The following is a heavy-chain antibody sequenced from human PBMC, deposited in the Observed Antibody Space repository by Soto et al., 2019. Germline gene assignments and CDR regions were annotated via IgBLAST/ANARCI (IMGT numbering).Heavy chain of an antibody. D-gene: IGHD2-2*01. CDR3: AAHYCSSTDCQYYYSYYMDV. CDR1: GGTFSSYT. CDR2: IIPILGIA. V-gene: IGHV1-69*02. J-gene: IGHJ6*03. Sequence: QVQLVQSGAEVKKPGSSVKVSCKASGGTFSSYTISWVRQAPGQGLEWMGRIIPILGIANYAQKFQGRVTITADKSTSTAYMELSSLRSEDTAVYYCAAHYCSSTDCQYYYSYYMDVWGKGTTVTVSS.